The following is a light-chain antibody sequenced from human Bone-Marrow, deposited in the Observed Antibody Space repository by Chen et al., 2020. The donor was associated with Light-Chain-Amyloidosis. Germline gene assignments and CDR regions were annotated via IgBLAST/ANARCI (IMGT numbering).Light chain of an antibody. CDR3: AAWDDSLSGWV. J-gene: IGLJ3*02. CDR1: SSNIGSNY. V-gene: IGLV1-47*01. Sequence: QSVLTQPPSASGTPGQTVTISCSGSSSNIGSNYVYWFQQLPGTAPKLLIYRNDQWPSGVPARFSGSKSGTSASLAISGLRSEDEADYYCAAWDDSLSGWVFGGGTKLTVL. CDR2: RND.